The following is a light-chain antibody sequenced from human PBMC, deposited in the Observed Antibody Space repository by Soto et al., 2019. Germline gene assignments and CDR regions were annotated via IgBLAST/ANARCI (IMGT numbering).Light chain of an antibody. CDR2: AAS. Sequence: DIQMTQSPSFLSASVGDRVTITCRASQTISTYLNWYQQNPGKAPKLLIYAASNLQNGVPSRFSGSGSGTDFTLTISSLQPEDFATYYCQKSSSIPYTFGQGTKLEIK. J-gene: IGKJ2*01. CDR3: QKSSSIPYT. V-gene: IGKV1-39*01. CDR1: QTISTY.